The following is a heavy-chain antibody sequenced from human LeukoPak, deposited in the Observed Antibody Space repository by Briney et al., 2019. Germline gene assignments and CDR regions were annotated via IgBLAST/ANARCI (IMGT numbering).Heavy chain of an antibody. CDR2: INPDTGGT. J-gene: IGHJ3*02. CDR1: GYSFTGYY. V-gene: IGHV1-2*02. Sequence: ASVTVSCKASGYSFTGYYIHWVRQAPGQGLEWMGWINPDTGGTNFAQKFQGRVTLTRDTSITTAYMELSRLRSDDTAVYYCARVVVPTANVSTFDIWGQGTLVTVSS. CDR3: ARVVVPTANVSTFDI. D-gene: IGHD2-2*01.